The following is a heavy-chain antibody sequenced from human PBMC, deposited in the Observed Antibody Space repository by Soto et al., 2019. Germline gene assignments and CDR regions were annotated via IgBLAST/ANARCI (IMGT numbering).Heavy chain of an antibody. CDR3: AREGAVLLWFGELLYFDY. V-gene: IGHV1-18*01. CDR1: GYTFTSYG. CDR2: ISAYNGNT. D-gene: IGHD3-10*01. Sequence: QVQLVQSGAEVRKPGASVKVSCKASGYTFTSYGISWVRQAPGQGLEWMGWISAYNGNTNYAQKLQGRVTMTTDTCTPTXXMELRSLRSDDTAVYYCAREGAVLLWFGELLYFDYWGQGTLVTVSS. J-gene: IGHJ4*02.